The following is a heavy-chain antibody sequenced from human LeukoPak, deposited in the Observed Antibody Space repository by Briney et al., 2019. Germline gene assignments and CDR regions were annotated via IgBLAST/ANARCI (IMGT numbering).Heavy chain of an antibody. CDR1: GGSISSGGYY. CDR2: IYYSGST. J-gene: IGHJ4*02. Sequence: TASQTLSLTCTVSGGSISSGGYYWSWLRQHPGKGLEWVVYIYYSGSTYYNPFLKRRATISVDTSKNQYSLKLSSVTAADTAVYYWARAISSGYCDYWGQGTLVTVSS. V-gene: IGHV4-31*03. D-gene: IGHD3-22*01. CDR3: ARAISSGYCDY.